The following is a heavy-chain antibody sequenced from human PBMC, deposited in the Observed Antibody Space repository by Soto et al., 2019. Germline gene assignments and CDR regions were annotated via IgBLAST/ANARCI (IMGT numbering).Heavy chain of an antibody. CDR2: VYHSGNT. CDR3: ARHGFDSSGNDY. V-gene: IGHV4-4*02. CDR1: GGSISSNHW. J-gene: IGHJ4*02. D-gene: IGHD3-22*01. Sequence: QVQLQESGPGLVKPSGTLSLTCAVSGGSISSNHWWSWVRQPPGKGLEWIGEVYHSGNTNYNPSLKIRVTIPMDKSKNQFSLQLTSVTAADTAVYYCARHGFDSSGNDYWGQGTLVTVSS.